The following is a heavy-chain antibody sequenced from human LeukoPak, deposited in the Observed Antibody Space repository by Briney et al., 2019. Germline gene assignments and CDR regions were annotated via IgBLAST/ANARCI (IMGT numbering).Heavy chain of an antibody. CDR2: IRSKAYGGTT. V-gene: IGHV3-49*04. Sequence: PGRSLRLSCTASGFTFGDYAMGWVRQAPGKGLEWVGFIRSKAYGGTTEYAASVKGRFTISRDDSKSIAYLHMNSLKTEDTAVYYCTRDTYSSSPWGQGTLVTVSS. J-gene: IGHJ5*02. CDR1: GFTFGDYA. CDR3: TRDTYSSSP. D-gene: IGHD6-6*01.